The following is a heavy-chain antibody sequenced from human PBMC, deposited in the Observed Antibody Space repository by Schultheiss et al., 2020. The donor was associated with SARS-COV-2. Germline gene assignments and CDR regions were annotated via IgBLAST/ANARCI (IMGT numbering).Heavy chain of an antibody. D-gene: IGHD6-13*01. CDR3: ARIIAAAGTLDY. V-gene: IGHV1-2*02. CDR2: INPNSGGT. J-gene: IGHJ4*02. Sequence: ASVKVSCKASEYTSTDYYMHWVRQAPGQGLEWMGWINPNSGGTNYAQKFQGRVTMITDTSISTAYMELSRLRSDDTAVYYCARIIAAAGTLDYWGQGTLVTVSS. CDR1: EYTSTDYY.